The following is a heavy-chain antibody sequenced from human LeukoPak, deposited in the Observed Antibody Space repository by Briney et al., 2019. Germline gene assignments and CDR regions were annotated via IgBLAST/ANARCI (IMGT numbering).Heavy chain of an antibody. CDR3: AREYSRSVVAGSRPDL. CDR2: MYYRGTT. CDR1: GGSISSSSYH. V-gene: IGHV4-39*02. D-gene: IGHD2-21*01. J-gene: IGHJ4*02. Sequence: PSETLALTCSVSGGSISSSSYHWGWIRQSPGKGLEWIGSMYYRGTTYENSSLKSRLTLSIDTSNNHFSLKLTPVTAADTAVYFCAREYSRSVVAGSRPDLWGQGLLVTASS.